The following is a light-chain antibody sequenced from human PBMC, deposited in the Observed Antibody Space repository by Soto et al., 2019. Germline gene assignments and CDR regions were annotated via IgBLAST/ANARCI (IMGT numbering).Light chain of an antibody. J-gene: IGKJ1*01. CDR1: QSISSW. CDR2: KAS. CDR3: QQYYSYPWK. V-gene: IGKV1-5*03. Sequence: DTQLTQSPYTRSPSVGDRVTITFLASQSISSWLAWYQQEPGKAPKGLIYKASTLESGAPSRFSGSGSGTEFTLTISSLQPDDFATYYCQQYYSYPWKFGQGTKVDIK.